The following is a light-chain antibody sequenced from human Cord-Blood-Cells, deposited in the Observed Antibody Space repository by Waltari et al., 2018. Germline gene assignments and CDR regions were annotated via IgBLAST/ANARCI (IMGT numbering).Light chain of an antibody. Sequence: QSALTQTRSVTGCPGQSVTISCTGTSNDVAGYNYVSWYQQHPGKAPKLMIYDVSKRPSGVPDRFFGSKSGNTASLTISGLQAEDEADYYCCSYAGSYTVVFGGGTKLTVL. CDR1: SNDVAGYNY. J-gene: IGLJ2*01. CDR2: DVS. CDR3: CSYAGSYTVV. V-gene: IGLV2-11*01.